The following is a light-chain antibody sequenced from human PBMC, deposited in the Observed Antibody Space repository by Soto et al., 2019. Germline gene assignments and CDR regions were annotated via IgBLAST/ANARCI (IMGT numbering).Light chain of an antibody. CDR3: QQYNSYLWT. CDR1: QSISSF. Sequence: DIQMTQSPSTLSASVGDRVTITCRASQSISSFLAWYQQKPGKAPKLLIYDASSLESGVPSRFSGSGSGTEFTLTISSLQPDDFATYYCQQYNSYLWTFGHGTKVDIK. CDR2: DAS. J-gene: IGKJ1*01. V-gene: IGKV1-5*01.